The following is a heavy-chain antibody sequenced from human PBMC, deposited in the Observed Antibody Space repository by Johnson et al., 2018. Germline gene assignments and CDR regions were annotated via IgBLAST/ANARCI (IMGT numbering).Heavy chain of an antibody. J-gene: IGHJ4*02. Sequence: QVQLVESGAEVKKPGASVKIPCQASGDTLTRYYVHWVRQGPRHGLEWMGFINPSGTATIYAHQFQGRVTMTRDTSTSTVFVEVNSLTSDDSAGYYCARDREPRGGDYFDYCGQGTLVTVSS. CDR2: INPSGTAT. D-gene: IGHD2-21*01. CDR1: GDTLTRYY. CDR3: ARDREPRGGDYFDY. V-gene: IGHV1-46*01.